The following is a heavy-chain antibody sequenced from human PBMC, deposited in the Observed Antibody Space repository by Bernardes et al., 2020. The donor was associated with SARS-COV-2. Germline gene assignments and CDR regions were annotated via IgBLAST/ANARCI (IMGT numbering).Heavy chain of an antibody. D-gene: IGHD3-22*01. V-gene: IGHV3-23*01. Sequence: GGSLRLSCAASGFTFSSNAISWVRQAPGKGLEWVLGFSGSGDRTNYAGAVKGRFTISRDTSKSTLYLQMNSLRAEDTAVYYCAKGRDSGYLVPFDYWGQGTLVTVSS. CDR2: FSGSGDRT. CDR1: GFTFSSNA. J-gene: IGHJ4*02. CDR3: AKGRDSGYLVPFDY.